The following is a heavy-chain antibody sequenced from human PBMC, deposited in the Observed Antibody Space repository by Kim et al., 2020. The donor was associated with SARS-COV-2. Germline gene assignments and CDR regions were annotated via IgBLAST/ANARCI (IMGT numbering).Heavy chain of an antibody. CDR3: ARDRDYGDYAYYYYGMDV. J-gene: IGHJ6*02. D-gene: IGHD4-17*01. V-gene: IGHV1-69*04. CDR1: GGTFSSYT. CDR2: IIPILGIA. Sequence: SVKVSCKASGGTFSSYTISWVRQAPGQGLEWMGRIIPILGIANYAQKFQGRVTITADKSTSTAYMELSSLRSEDTAVYYCARDRDYGDYAYYYYGMDVWGQGTTVTVSS.